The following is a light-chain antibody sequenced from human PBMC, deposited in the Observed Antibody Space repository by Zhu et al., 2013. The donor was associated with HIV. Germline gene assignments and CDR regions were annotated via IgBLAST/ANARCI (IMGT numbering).Light chain of an antibody. V-gene: IGLV2-14*02. CDR1: NSDVGSYKL. Sequence: QSALTQPASVSGSPGQSITVSCTGTNSDVGSYKLVSWYQQHPDKAPKLIISDVTNRPSGVSNRFSGSKSGNTASLTISGLQAEDEGDYYCSSFSNSISLSVFGTGTKVTVL. J-gene: IGLJ1*01. CDR2: DVT. CDR3: SSFSNSISLSV.